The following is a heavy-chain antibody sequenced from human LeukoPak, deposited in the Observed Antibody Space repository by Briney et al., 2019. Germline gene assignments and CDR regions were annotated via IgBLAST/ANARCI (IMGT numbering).Heavy chain of an antibody. CDR1: GFTFSSYW. CDR3: AKDWGYGSGTYYPH. CDR2: IKQDESEE. Sequence: GGSLRLSCAASGFTFSSYWMTWVRQAPGKGLEWVANIKQDESEEYYVDSVKGRFTISRDNAKNSLFLQMSNLRAEDTAVYYCAKDWGYGSGTYYPHWGQGTLVTVSS. J-gene: IGHJ4*02. V-gene: IGHV3-7*03. D-gene: IGHD3-10*01.